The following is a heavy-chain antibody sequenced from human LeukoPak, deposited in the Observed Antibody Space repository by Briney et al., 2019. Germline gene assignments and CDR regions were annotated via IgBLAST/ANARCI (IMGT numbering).Heavy chain of an antibody. CDR1: GDSVSSNGVA. V-gene: IGHV6-1*01. Sequence: SQTLSLTCVISGDSVSSNGVAWNWVRQSPSRGLEWLGRTYYGSKWSNDYALSVKSRITINPDTSKNQFSLQLNSVAPEDTAVYYCTRGRNSAFDYWGQGTLVTVSS. J-gene: IGHJ4*02. D-gene: IGHD1-14*01. CDR3: TRGRNSAFDY. CDR2: TYYGSKWSN.